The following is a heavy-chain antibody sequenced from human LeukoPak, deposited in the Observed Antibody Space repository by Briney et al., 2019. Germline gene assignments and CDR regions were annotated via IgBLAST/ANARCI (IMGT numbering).Heavy chain of an antibody. CDR2: IYYSGST. CDR1: GGSISSYY. Sequence: SETLSLTCTVSGGSISSYYWSWIRQPPGKGLEWIGYIYYSGSTNYNPSLKSRVTISVDTSKNQFSLKLSSVTAADTAVYYCARGDAYCGGDCYSGWGQGTLVTVSS. J-gene: IGHJ4*02. D-gene: IGHD2-21*02. V-gene: IGHV4-59*01. CDR3: ARGDAYCGGDCYSG.